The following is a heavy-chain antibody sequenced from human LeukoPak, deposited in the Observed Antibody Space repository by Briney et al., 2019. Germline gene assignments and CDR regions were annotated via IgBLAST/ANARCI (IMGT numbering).Heavy chain of an antibody. V-gene: IGHV3-23*01. D-gene: IGHD2-2*02. CDR2: ISGSGSST. CDR1: GFSFSSYA. J-gene: IGHJ4*02. CDR3: ARGCSSTSCYTVFDY. Sequence: GGSLRLSCAASGFSFSSYAMSWVRQAPGKGLEWVSAISGSGSSTYYADSVKGRFTISRDNSKNTLYLQMNSLRAGDTAVYYCARGCSSTSCYTVFDYWGQGTLVTVSS.